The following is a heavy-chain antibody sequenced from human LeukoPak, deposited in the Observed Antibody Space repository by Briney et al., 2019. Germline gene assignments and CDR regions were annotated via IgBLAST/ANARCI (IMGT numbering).Heavy chain of an antibody. CDR3: AGTPTRDCSSTSCYQFDY. CDR2: IIPIFGTA. J-gene: IGHJ4*02. V-gene: IGHV1-69*06. CDR1: GGTFSSYA. Sequence: SVKVSCKASGGTFSSYAISWVRQAPGQGLEWMGGIIPIFGTANYAQKFQGRVTITADKSTSTAYMELSSLRFEDTAVYYCAGTPTRDCSSTSCYQFDYWGQGTLVTVSS. D-gene: IGHD2-2*01.